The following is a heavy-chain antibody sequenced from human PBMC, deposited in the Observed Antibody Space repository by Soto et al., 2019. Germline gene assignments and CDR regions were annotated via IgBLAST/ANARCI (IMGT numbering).Heavy chain of an antibody. CDR2: IYYSGST. CDR1: GGSISSYY. V-gene: IGHV4-59*08. CDR3: ARRIAHDYYSYMDV. Sequence: SETLSLTCTVSGGSISSYYWSWIRQPPGKGLEWIGYIYYSGSTNYNPSLKSRVTISVDTSKNQFSLKLSSVTAADTAVYYCARRIAHDYYSYMDVWGKGTTVTVSS. D-gene: IGHD6-13*01. J-gene: IGHJ6*03.